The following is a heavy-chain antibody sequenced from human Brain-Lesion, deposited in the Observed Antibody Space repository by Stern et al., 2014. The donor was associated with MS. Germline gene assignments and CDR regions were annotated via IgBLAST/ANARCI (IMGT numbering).Heavy chain of an antibody. CDR1: GGSINTNNYY. CDR2: IYSSGST. V-gene: IGHV4-39*01. J-gene: IGHJ4*02. D-gene: IGHD4-17*01. CDR3: ARTGDDFGDYSLSY. Sequence: QLQLQESGPGLVKPSETLSLTCTVSGGSINTNNYYWGWIRQPPGKGLEWIGNIYSSGSTFYSPSLKIRVTMSVDTPKTQFSLKLSSVTAADTAVYYCARTGDDFGDYSLSYWGQGTLVTVSS.